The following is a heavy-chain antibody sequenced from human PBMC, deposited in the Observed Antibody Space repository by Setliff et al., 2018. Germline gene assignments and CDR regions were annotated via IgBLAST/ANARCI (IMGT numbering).Heavy chain of an antibody. CDR1: GFTLSNFY. J-gene: IGHJ4*02. D-gene: IGHD3-16*02. V-gene: IGHV3-74*01. CDR2: VNVDGSTT. Sequence: PGESLRLSCAASGFTLSNFYMHWVRQAPGRGLVWVSHVNVDGSTTTNANAVKGRFTISRDNAKNTLYLQMNSLRAEDTAVYYCGRYDSWGQGTLVTVSS. CDR3: GRYDS.